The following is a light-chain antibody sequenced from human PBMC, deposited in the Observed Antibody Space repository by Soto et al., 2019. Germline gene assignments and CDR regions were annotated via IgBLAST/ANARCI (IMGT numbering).Light chain of an antibody. J-gene: IGKJ1*01. CDR3: QQYSNSPTWT. CDR2: GAS. CDR1: QSVSSSY. V-gene: IGKV3-20*01. Sequence: EMEWTQTPGTLSLSKGERATLSCRASQSVSSSYLAWYQQKPGQAPRLLIYGASSRATGIPDRFSGSGSGTDFTLTISRLEPEDFAVYYCQQYSNSPTWTFCHGTNVAIK.